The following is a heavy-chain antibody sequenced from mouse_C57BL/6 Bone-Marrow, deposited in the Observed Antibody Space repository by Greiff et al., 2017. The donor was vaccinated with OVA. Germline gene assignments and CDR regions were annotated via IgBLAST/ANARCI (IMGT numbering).Heavy chain of an antibody. Sequence: EVQGVESGGGLVQPGGSLKLSCAASGFTFSDYGMAWVRQAPRKGPEWVAFISNLAYSIYYADTVTGRFTISRENAKNTLYLEMSSLRSEDTAMYYCARHATTLMDYWGQGTSVTVSS. J-gene: IGHJ4*01. CDR2: ISNLAYSI. V-gene: IGHV5-15*01. CDR3: ARHATTLMDY. CDR1: GFTFSDYG. D-gene: IGHD1-1*01.